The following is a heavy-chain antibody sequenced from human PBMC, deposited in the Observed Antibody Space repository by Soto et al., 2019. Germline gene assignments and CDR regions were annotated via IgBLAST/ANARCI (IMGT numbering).Heavy chain of an antibody. Sequence: QITLKESGPTLVKPTQTLTLTCTFSGFSLSTSGVGVGWIRQPPGKALEWLALIYWNDDKRYSPSLKSRLTITKDTSKNQVVLTMTNMDPVDTATYYCAHSASLHRFLVGVRKDRGVCFMDVWGQGTTVTVSS. V-gene: IGHV2-5*01. CDR2: IYWNDDK. CDR1: GFSLSTSGVG. D-gene: IGHD3-3*01. J-gene: IGHJ6*02. CDR3: AHSASLHRFLVGVRKDRGVCFMDV.